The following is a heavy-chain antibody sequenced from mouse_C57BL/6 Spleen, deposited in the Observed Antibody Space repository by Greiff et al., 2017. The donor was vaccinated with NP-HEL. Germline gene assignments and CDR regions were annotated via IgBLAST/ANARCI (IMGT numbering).Heavy chain of an antibody. CDR2: INPNNGGT. CDR1: GYTFTNYN. Sequence: EVQLVESGPELVKPGASVKMSCKASGYTFTNYNMHWVKQSHGKSLEWIGYINPNNGGTSYNQKFKGKATLTVNKSSSTAYMELRSLTSEDSAVYYCARSYYGSSYYFDYWGQGTTLTVSS. V-gene: IGHV1-22*01. CDR3: ARSYYGSSYYFDY. J-gene: IGHJ2*01. D-gene: IGHD1-1*01.